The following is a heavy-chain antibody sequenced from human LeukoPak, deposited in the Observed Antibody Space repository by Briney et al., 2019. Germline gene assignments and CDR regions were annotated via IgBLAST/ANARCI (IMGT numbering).Heavy chain of an antibody. Sequence: GGSLRLSCAASGFTSSTYWMSWVRQAPGKGLEWVAVIWYDGSNKYYADSVKGRFTISRDNSKNTLYLQMNSLRAEDTAVYYCARGHNEYYYDSSSTSGPFDYWGQGTLVTVSS. J-gene: IGHJ4*02. CDR2: IWYDGSNK. CDR3: ARGHNEYYYDSSSTSGPFDY. V-gene: IGHV3-33*08. D-gene: IGHD3-22*01. CDR1: GFTSSTYW.